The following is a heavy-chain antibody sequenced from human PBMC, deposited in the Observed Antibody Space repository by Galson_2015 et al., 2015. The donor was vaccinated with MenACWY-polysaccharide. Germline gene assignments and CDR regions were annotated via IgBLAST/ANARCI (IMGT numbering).Heavy chain of an antibody. CDR3: ARGRDCSSSTCYGSGGS. V-gene: IGHV3-21*01. D-gene: IGHD2-2*01. CDR2: ISSSGTYM. Sequence: SLRLSCAASGFTFSRFNMNWVRQAPGKGLEWLSSISSSGTYMYYADSVKGRFTISRDNTKNSLYLQMNILTTEDTAVYYCARGRDCSSSTCYGSGGSWGQGTLVTVSS. J-gene: IGHJ5*02. CDR1: GFTFSRFN.